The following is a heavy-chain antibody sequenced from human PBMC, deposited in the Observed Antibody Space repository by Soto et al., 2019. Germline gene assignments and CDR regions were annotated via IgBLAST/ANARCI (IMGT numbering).Heavy chain of an antibody. J-gene: IGHJ4*02. CDR3: AKQHILLWFGELLEFFDY. CDR2: ISGSGGST. CDR1: GFTFSSYA. Sequence: EVQLLESGGGLVQPGGSLRLSCAASGFTFSSYAMRWVRQAPGKGLEWVSAISGSGGSTYYADSVKGRFTISRHNCKNSLYLQMNSVRAEDTAVYYCAKQHILLWFGELLEFFDYWGQGTLVTVSS. D-gene: IGHD3-10*01. V-gene: IGHV3-23*01.